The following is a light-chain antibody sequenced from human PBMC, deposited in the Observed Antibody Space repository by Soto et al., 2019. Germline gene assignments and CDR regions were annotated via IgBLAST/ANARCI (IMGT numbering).Light chain of an antibody. Sequence: QSALTQPPSASGSPGQSVTISCTGTSGDVGGYNYVSWYQQHPGKAPKLMIYGVSKRPSGVPARFSGSKSGNTASLTVSGLQAEDEADYYCSSYTGSNTWVFGGGTKLTVL. V-gene: IGLV2-8*01. CDR1: SGDVGGYNY. CDR2: GVS. J-gene: IGLJ3*02. CDR3: SSYTGSNTWV.